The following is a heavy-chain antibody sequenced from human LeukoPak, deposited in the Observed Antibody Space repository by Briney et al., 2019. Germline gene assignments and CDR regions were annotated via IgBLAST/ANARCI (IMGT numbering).Heavy chain of an antibody. J-gene: IGHJ4*02. CDR3: ARLLPASRHYFDY. CDR1: GLTVSSDY. CDR2: IYGGGAT. Sequence: GESLRLSCAASGLTVSSDYMAWVRQAPGKGLEWISVIYGGGATYYADSVQGRFTISRDSSNNALYLQMISLRVEDTAVYHCARLLPASRHYFDYWGLGTLVTVSS. V-gene: IGHV3-53*01. D-gene: IGHD2-15*01.